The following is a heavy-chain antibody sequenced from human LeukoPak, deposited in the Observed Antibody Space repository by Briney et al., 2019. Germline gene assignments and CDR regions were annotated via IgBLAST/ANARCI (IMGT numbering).Heavy chain of an antibody. CDR2: IKEDGSDK. CDR3: ARGAGWPN. V-gene: IGHV3-7*01. CDR1: EFTFSNYW. J-gene: IGHJ4*02. D-gene: IGHD6-19*01. Sequence: GGSLRLSCAASEFTFSNYWMTWVRQAPGKGLEWVANIKEDGSDKYYVDSVKGRFTISRDNAKNSLYLQMNNLRTEDTAVYYCARGAGWPNWGQGTLVTVSS.